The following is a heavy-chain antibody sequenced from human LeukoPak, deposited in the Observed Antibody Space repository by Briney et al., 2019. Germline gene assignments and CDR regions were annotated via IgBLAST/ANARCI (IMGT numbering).Heavy chain of an antibody. J-gene: IGHJ3*02. V-gene: IGHV3-23*01. Sequence: GGSLRLSCAASGFTFSSYAMSWVRQAPGKGLEWVSAISGSGGSTYYAHSVKGRSTIPIDTSNNTLYLQMNSLTAEDTPVYYCPPEYGSSHDVFLIWGEGTMVSVSS. CDR2: ISGSGGST. CDR3: PPEYGSSHDVFLI. D-gene: IGHD1-26*01. CDR1: GFTFSSYA.